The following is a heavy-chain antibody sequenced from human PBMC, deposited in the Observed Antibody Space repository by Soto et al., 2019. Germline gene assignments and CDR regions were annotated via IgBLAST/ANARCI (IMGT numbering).Heavy chain of an antibody. CDR1: GGSISSGDYY. CDR2: IYYSGST. J-gene: IGHJ4*02. Sequence: SETLSLTCTVSGGSISSGDYYWSWIRQPPGKGLEWIGYIYYSGSTYYNPSLKSRVTISVDTSKNQFSLKLSSVTAADTAVYYCARNYYYDSSGSSQIFDYWGQGTLVTVSS. V-gene: IGHV4-30-4*01. CDR3: ARNYYYDSSGSSQIFDY. D-gene: IGHD3-22*01.